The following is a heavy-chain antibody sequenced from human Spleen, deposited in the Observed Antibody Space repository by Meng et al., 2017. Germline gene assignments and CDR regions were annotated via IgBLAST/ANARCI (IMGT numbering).Heavy chain of an antibody. V-gene: IGHV3-15*01. CDR2: IKSNTDGGTA. Sequence: GESLKISCAASGFYFNNAWMSWVRQAPGKGLEWVGRIKSNTDGGTAEYAAPVTGRFTISRDDSKSTPYLKMSGLRIDDSGVYYCARVNYTGSHHFDRWGQGTLVTFSS. CDR3: ARVNYTGSHHFDR. D-gene: IGHD1-26*01. J-gene: IGHJ4*02. CDR1: GFYFNNAW.